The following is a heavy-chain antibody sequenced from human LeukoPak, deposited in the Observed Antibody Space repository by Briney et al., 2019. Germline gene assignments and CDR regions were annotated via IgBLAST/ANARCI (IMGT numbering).Heavy chain of an antibody. CDR1: GFTFNNAW. CDR3: AKDYYDSSGYYGASWFDP. CDR2: ISGSGGST. V-gene: IGHV3-23*01. Sequence: GGSLRLSCAASGFTFNNAWMSWVRQAPGKGLEWVSAISGSGGSTYYADSVKGRFTISRDNSKNTLYLQMNSLRAEDTAVYYCAKDYYDSSGYYGASWFDPWGQGTLVTVSS. D-gene: IGHD3-22*01. J-gene: IGHJ5*02.